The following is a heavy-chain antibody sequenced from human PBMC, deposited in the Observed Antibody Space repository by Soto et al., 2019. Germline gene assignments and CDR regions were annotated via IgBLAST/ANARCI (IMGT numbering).Heavy chain of an antibody. CDR2: IIPMFGTA. CDR3: AQTSLVYVSGFDY. Sequence: QVQLVQSGAEVKKPGSSMKVSCKASGDIFSNHGITWVRQAPGQGLEWIGGIIPMFGTANYAQKFQGRVTITADESTSTAYMELSSLRSDDTAVYYCAQTSLVYVSGFDYWGQGALVTVSS. J-gene: IGHJ4*02. D-gene: IGHD2-8*01. V-gene: IGHV1-69*01. CDR1: GDIFSNHG.